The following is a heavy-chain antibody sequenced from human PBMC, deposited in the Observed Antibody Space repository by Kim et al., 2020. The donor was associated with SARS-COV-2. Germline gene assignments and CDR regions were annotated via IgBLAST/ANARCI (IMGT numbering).Heavy chain of an antibody. CDR3: ARDVNGRANYDFWSGAFDV. D-gene: IGHD3-3*01. Sequence: GRFTISRDNSKNTLYLQMNSLRAEDTAVYYCARDVNGRANYDFWSGAFDVWGQGTTVTVSS. J-gene: IGHJ6*02. V-gene: IGHV3-30*01.